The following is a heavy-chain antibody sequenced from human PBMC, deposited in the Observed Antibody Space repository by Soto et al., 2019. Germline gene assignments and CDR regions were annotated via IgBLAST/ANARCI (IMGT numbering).Heavy chain of an antibody. Sequence: QVQLVESGGGVVQPGRSLRLSCAASGFTFSSYGMHWVRQAPGKGLEWVAVIWYDGSNKYYADSVKGRFTISRDNSKNTLQLQMNSLRAEDTAVYYCARDPVASDRSGSYSLPNWFDPWGQRTLVTVSS. CDR3: ARDPVASDRSGSYSLPNWFDP. V-gene: IGHV3-33*01. CDR1: GFTFSSYG. CDR2: IWYDGSNK. J-gene: IGHJ5*02. D-gene: IGHD3-10*01.